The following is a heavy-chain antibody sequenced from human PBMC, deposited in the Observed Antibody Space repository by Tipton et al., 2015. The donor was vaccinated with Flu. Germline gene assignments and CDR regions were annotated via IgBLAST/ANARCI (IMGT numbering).Heavy chain of an antibody. CDR2: IYYSGSP. D-gene: IGHD6-6*01. V-gene: IGHV4-59*08. Sequence: LRLSCTVSGGSISSYYWNWIRQPPGKGLEWIGYIYYSGSPTYNPSLRSRVTISVDTSKNQFSLRLTSVTAADTAVYYCARLSRGSSAGMDVWGQGTTVTVSS. CDR3: ARLSRGSSAGMDV. J-gene: IGHJ6*02. CDR1: GGSISSYY.